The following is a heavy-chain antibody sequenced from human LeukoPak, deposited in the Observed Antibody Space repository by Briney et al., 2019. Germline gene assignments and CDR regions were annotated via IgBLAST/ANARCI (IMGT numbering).Heavy chain of an antibody. D-gene: IGHD3-10*01. J-gene: IGHJ4*02. CDR3: ASSLGGSGSYYDPYFDY. CDR1: GYTFTSYG. V-gene: IGHV1-18*01. CDR2: ISAYNGNT. Sequence: PWASVKVSCKASGYTFTSYGISWVRQAPGQGLEWMGWISAYNGNTNYAQKLQGRVTMTTDTSTSTAYMELRSLRSDDTAVYYCASSLGGSGSYYDPYFDYWGQGTLVTVSS.